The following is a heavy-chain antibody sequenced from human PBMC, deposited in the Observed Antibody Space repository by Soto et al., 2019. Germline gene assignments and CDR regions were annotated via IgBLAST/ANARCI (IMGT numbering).Heavy chain of an antibody. D-gene: IGHD3-22*01. V-gene: IGHV1-3*01. CDR3: ARGDDSSGYNPFDY. CDR1: GYTFPSYA. Sequence: ASVKVSCKASGYTFPSYAMHWVRQAPGQRLEWMGWINVGNGNTKYSQKFQGRVTITRDTSATTAYMELSSLRSEDTAVYYCARGDDSSGYNPFDYWGQGTLVTVSS. CDR2: INVGNGNT. J-gene: IGHJ4*02.